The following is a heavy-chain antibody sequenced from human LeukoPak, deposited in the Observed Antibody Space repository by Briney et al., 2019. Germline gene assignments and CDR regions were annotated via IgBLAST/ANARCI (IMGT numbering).Heavy chain of an antibody. CDR3: ARVRDGYIWNGLDV. CDR2: IKSDGSDT. D-gene: IGHD5-24*01. J-gene: IGHJ6*02. CDR1: GFIFSNYW. V-gene: IGHV3-74*01. Sequence: GGSLRLSCAASGFIFSNYWMHWVRQGPGKGLVWVSCIKSDGSDTNYADSVKGRFTVSRDNAKSALYLQMNSLRAEDTGVYYCARVRDGYIWNGLDVWGQGTTVTVSS.